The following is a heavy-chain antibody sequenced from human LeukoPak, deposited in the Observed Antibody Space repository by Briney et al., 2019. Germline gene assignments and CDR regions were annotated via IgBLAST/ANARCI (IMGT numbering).Heavy chain of an antibody. V-gene: IGHV4-30-4*01. J-gene: IGHJ3*02. Sequence: MPSETLSLSCTVSGGSISSGDYYWSWLREPPGKGLEWIGYIYYSGSTYYHPSLKCRVTISVDTSKNQFSLKLSSVTAADTAVYYCARDAIYFGAFDIWGQGTMVTVSS. D-gene: IGHD2/OR15-2a*01. CDR1: GGSISSGDYY. CDR2: IYYSGST. CDR3: ARDAIYFGAFDI.